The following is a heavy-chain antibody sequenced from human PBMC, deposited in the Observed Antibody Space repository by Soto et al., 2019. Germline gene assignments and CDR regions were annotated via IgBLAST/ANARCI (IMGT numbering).Heavy chain of an antibody. CDR2: ISYDGSNK. CDR1: GFTFRNHA. J-gene: IGHJ4*02. D-gene: IGHD3-16*01. Sequence: QVQLVESGGGAAQPGRTLRLSCAASGFTFRNHAIHWVRQAPGKGLEWVAVISYDGSNKYYADSVKGRFTISRDNSKNTLYLQMNSLRAEDTAVYHCAREEWGGVYFDNWGQGTLVTVSS. V-gene: IGHV3-30-3*01. CDR3: AREEWGGVYFDN.